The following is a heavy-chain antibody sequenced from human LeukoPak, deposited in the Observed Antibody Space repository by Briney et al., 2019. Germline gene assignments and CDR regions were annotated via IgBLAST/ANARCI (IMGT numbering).Heavy chain of an antibody. J-gene: IGHJ2*01. CDR2: IYHSGTT. D-gene: IGHD3-10*01. CDR1: GLSIRSSFY. Sequence: SETLSLTCTVSGLSIRSSFYWGWVRQPPGKGLEWIGNIYHSGTTYYNPSLMSRVTISVDTSKNQFSLRLTSATAADTAVYYCARLPHPYPDHYGSGSPKNWYFDLWGRGTLVTVSS. V-gene: IGHV4-38-2*02. CDR3: ARLPHPYPDHYGSGSPKNWYFDL.